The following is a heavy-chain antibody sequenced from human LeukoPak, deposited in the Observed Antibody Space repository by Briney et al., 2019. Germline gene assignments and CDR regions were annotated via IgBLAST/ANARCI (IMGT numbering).Heavy chain of an antibody. CDR3: AQSYYGSGSYRLQH. CDR1: GFTFSSYG. Sequence: GGSLRLSCAASGFTFSSYGMHWVRQAPGKGLEWVAVISYDGSNKYYADSVKGRFTISRDNSKNTLYLQMNSLRAEDTAVYSCAQSYYGSGSYRLQHWGQGTLVTVSS. CDR2: ISYDGSNK. J-gene: IGHJ1*01. V-gene: IGHV3-30*18. D-gene: IGHD3-10*01.